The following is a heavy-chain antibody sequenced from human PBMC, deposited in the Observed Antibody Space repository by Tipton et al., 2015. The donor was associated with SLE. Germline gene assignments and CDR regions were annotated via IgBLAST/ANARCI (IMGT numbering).Heavy chain of an antibody. CDR1: GGSISSSGYY. CDR2: INHSGRT. J-gene: IGHJ1*01. V-gene: IGHV4-39*01. Sequence: TLSLTCTVSGGSISSSGYYWSWIRQPPGKGLEWIGEINHSGRTNYNPSLTSRVTISVDTSKNQFSLKLSSVTAADTAVYYCARHGKARSSSWYVNYFQHWGQGTLVTVSS. D-gene: IGHD6-13*01. CDR3: ARHGKARSSSWYVNYFQH.